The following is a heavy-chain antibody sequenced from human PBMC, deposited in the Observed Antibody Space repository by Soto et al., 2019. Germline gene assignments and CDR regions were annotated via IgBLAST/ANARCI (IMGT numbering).Heavy chain of an antibody. V-gene: IGHV4-59*12. CDR1: GRSIPSYY. D-gene: IGHD3-22*01. CDR3: ARTYDSNGYANEFDS. CDR2: ISDNGIT. J-gene: IGHJ4*02. Sequence: QVVLQESGPGLVKPSETLSLTCSVSGRSIPSYYWSWVRQPPRKGLEWICNISDNGITIQNPSLKSRFTMSAATSENQFYLQVTTVTGADTGVYYCARTYDSNGYANEFDSWGQGILVTVTS.